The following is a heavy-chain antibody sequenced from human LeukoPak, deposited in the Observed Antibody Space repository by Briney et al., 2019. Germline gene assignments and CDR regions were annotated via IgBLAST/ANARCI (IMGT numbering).Heavy chain of an antibody. V-gene: IGHV1-18*01. CDR1: VYTFTRYG. CDR2: ISAYNGNT. Sequence: SVKVSCKASVYTFTRYGISWVRQAPGQGIEWMGWISAYNGNTKYVQKLQGRVTMTTDTSTSTAYMELRRLRSDDTAVYYCARDYYFDYWGQGTLVTVSS. J-gene: IGHJ4*02. CDR3: ARDYYFDY.